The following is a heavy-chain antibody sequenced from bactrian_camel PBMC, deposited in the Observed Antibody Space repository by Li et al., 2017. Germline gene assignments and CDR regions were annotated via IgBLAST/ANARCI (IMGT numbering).Heavy chain of an antibody. Sequence: VQLVESGGGSVQAGGSLNLSCVFSGETNYLGWFRQAPGKQRMEVASVDHTVRPYYSTFVKGRFTISRDNNKNTVYLQMNSLKPEDTAVYYCVGQRDTGYWGQGTQVTVS. CDR1: GETNY. J-gene: IGHJ6*01. V-gene: IGHV3S53*01. CDR2: VDHTVRP. CDR3: VGQRDTGY.